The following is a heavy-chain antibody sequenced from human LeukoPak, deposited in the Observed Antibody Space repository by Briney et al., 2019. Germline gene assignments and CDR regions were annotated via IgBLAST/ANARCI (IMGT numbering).Heavy chain of an antibody. D-gene: IGHD3-9*01. CDR3: ARLERYFDWSQGHDAFDI. V-gene: IGHV3-11*01. CDR2: ITSIGSTI. J-gene: IGHJ3*02. Sequence: PGGALRLSCAASGFTFSDYYMSWIRQAPGKGLERGSYITSIGSTIYYADSVKGRFTISRDNAKNSLYLQMNSLRAEDTAVYYCARLERYFDWSQGHDAFDIWGQGTMVTVSS. CDR1: GFTFSDYY.